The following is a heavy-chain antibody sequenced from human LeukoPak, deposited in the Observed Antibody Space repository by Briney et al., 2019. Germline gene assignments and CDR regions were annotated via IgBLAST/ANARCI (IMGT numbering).Heavy chain of an antibody. CDR2: INHSGST. D-gene: IGHD3-10*01. CDR1: GGSFSGYY. CDR3: ARGRLLLWFGELFYY. V-gene: IGHV4-34*01. J-gene: IGHJ4*02. Sequence: SETLSLTCAVYGGSFSGYYWSWIRQPPGKGLEWIGEINHSGSTNYNLSLKSRVTISVDTSKNQFSLKLSSVTAADTAVYYCARGRLLLWFGELFYYWGQGTLVTVSS.